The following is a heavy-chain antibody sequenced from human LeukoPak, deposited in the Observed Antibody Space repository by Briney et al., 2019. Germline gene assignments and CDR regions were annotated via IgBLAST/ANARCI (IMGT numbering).Heavy chain of an antibody. J-gene: IGHJ5*02. CDR1: GYTFTNFG. V-gene: IGHV1-18*01. CDR2: ISGYNDNP. D-gene: IGHD3-16*01. CDR3: ARDDSVA. Sequence: GASVKVSCKTSGYTFTNFGISWVRQAPGQGLEWMGWISGYNDNPNYAQNLHGRVTMTTDTSTSTAYMELRSLRSDDTAVYYCARDDSVAWGQGTLVPVSS.